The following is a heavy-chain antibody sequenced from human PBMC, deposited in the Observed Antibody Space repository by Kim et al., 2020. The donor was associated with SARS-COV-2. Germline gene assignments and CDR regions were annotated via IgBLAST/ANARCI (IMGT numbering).Heavy chain of an antibody. J-gene: IGHJ1*01. CDR3: ARGQGEQQLPRADYFQP. CDR1: GGSFSGYY. Sequence: SETLSLTCAVYGGSFSGYYWSWIRQPPGKGLEWIGEINHSGSTNYNPSLKSRVTISVDTSKNQFSLKLSSVTAADTAVYYCARGQGEQQLPRADYFQPWG. D-gene: IGHD6-13*01. V-gene: IGHV4-34*01. CDR2: INHSGST.